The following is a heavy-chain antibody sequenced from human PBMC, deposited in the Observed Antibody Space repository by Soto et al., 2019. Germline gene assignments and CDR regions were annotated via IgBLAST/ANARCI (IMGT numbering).Heavy chain of an antibody. Sequence: GGSLRLSCAASGFTFSSYAMTWVRQAPGKGLEWVSSISGSGGRTFYVDSVKGRFTISRDSSQNTLYLQMNSLRVEDSAIYSCDRGHLRLPYTLDVCGQGTTVTVSS. CDR3: DRGHLRLPYTLDV. J-gene: IGHJ6*02. CDR1: GFTFSSYA. CDR2: ISGSGGRT. V-gene: IGHV3-23*01. D-gene: IGHD4-17*01.